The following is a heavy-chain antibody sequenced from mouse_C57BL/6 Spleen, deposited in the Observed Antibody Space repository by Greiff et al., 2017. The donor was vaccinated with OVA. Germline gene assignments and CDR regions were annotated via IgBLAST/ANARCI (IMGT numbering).Heavy chain of an antibody. Sequence: QVTLKVSGAELARPGASVKLSCKASGYTFTSYGISWVKQRTGQGLEWIGEIYPRSGNTYYNEKFKGKATLTADKSSSTAYMELRSLTSEDSAVYFCARDSNYPNWGQGTLVTVSA. J-gene: IGHJ3*01. V-gene: IGHV1-81*01. CDR3: ARDSNYPN. D-gene: IGHD2-5*01. CDR2: IYPRSGNT. CDR1: GYTFTSYG.